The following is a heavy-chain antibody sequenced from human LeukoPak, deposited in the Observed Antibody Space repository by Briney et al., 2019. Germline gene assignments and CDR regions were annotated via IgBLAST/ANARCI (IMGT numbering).Heavy chain of an antibody. D-gene: IGHD3-10*01. CDR2: IYYSGST. CDR1: GGSISSHY. V-gene: IGHV4-59*11. J-gene: IGHJ5*02. Sequence: SETLSLTCTVSGGSISSHYWSWIRQPPGKGLEWIGYIYYSGSTNYNPSLKSRVTISADTSKNQFSLKLSSVTAADTAVYYCARETALGSLDPWGQGTLVTVSS. CDR3: ARETALGSLDP.